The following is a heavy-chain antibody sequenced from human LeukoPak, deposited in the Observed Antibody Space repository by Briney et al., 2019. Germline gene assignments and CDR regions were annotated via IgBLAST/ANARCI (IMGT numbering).Heavy chain of an antibody. Sequence: SQTLSLTCTVSGGSISSGDYYWSWIRQPPGKGLEWIGYIYYSGSTYYNPSLKSRVTISVDTSKNQFSLKLSSVTAADTAVYYCAWTYYDISTGYYNFDYWGQGTLVTVSS. V-gene: IGHV4-30-4*08. CDR2: IYYSGST. J-gene: IGHJ4*02. D-gene: IGHD3-9*01. CDR1: GGSISSGDYY. CDR3: AWTYYDISTGYYNFDY.